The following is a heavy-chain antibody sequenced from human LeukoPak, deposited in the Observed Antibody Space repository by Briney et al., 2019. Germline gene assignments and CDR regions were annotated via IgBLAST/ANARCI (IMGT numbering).Heavy chain of an antibody. CDR3: ARDASRAVGGIQLWLGHFDY. J-gene: IGHJ4*02. CDR2: IKQDGSEK. Sequence: GGSLRLSCAASGFTFSSYWMSWVRQAPGKGLEWVANIKQDGSEKYYVDSVKGRFTISRDNAENSLYLQMNSLRAEDTAVYYCARDASRAVGGIQLWLGHFDYWGQGTLVTVSS. CDR1: GFTFSSYW. D-gene: IGHD5-18*01. V-gene: IGHV3-7*01.